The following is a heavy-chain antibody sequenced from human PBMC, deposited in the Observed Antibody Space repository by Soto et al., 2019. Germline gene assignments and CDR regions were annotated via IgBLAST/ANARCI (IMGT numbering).Heavy chain of an antibody. CDR3: AKAGGSTWGTAYFQH. CDR2: VDVTGADT. D-gene: IGHD6-13*01. Sequence: EVQLLESGGGLVQPGGSLRLSCAASGFTFSSYAMSWVRQAPGKGLEWVSLVDVTGADTYYVDSVKGRFTISRDNSKNTLYLQMNSLRAEDTAIYYCAKAGGSTWGTAYFQHWGQGTRVTVSS. J-gene: IGHJ1*01. CDR1: GFTFSSYA. V-gene: IGHV3-23*01.